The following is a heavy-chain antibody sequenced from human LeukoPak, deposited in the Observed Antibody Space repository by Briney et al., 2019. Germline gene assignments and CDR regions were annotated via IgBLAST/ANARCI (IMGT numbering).Heavy chain of an antibody. CDR1: GFTFSSYG. Sequence: GGSLRLSCAASGFTFSSYGMHWVRQAPGKGLEWVAVVSYDGSKYYADSVKGRFTISRDNSKNTLYLQMSSLRAEDTAVYYCARDQATTIFGVVSQSYYYYGMDVWGQGTTVTVSS. V-gene: IGHV3-30*03. J-gene: IGHJ6*02. CDR2: VSYDGSK. D-gene: IGHD3-3*01. CDR3: ARDQATTIFGVVSQSYYYYGMDV.